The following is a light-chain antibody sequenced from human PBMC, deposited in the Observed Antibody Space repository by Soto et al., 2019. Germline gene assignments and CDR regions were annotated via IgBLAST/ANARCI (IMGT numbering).Light chain of an antibody. CDR2: GAS. CDR1: QFIDSRY. CDR3: QQYDSSPWT. J-gene: IGKJ1*01. V-gene: IGKV3-20*01. Sequence: ENVLTQSPGTLSLTPGERVTLSCRASQFIDSRYFAWYQQKPGQAPRLLIYGASSRASGVPDRFSGSGSGTDFTFTISRLEPEDFAVYYCQQYDSSPWTFGLGTTEEI.